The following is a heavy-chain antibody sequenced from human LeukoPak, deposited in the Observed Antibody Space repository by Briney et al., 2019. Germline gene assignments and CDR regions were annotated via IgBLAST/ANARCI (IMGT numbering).Heavy chain of an antibody. Sequence: TGGSLRLSCVTSGFTFSSYWMTWARQAPGKGLEWVANINQDGSEKYSVDSVKGRFTISRDNAKNSLYLQMNSLRAEDTAVYYCARRYCSSASCYLTWFDPWGQGTLVTVSS. J-gene: IGHJ5*02. CDR1: GFTFSSYW. V-gene: IGHV3-7*01. CDR3: ARRYCSSASCYLTWFDP. D-gene: IGHD2-2*01. CDR2: INQDGSEK.